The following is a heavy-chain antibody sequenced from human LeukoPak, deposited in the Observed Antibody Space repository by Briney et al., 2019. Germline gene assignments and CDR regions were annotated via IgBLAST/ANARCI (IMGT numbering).Heavy chain of an antibody. J-gene: IGHJ3*02. CDR2: ILYDGSNK. D-gene: IGHD6-13*01. Sequence: GGSLRLSCAASGFTFSTYAMHWVRQAPGKGLEWVAIILYDGSNKYYADSVKGRFTISRDNSKNTLYLQMNSLRTEDTAVYYCAKEVGQQLVLGSAFDIWGQGTMVTVSS. CDR1: GFTFSTYA. V-gene: IGHV3-30-3*01. CDR3: AKEVGQQLVLGSAFDI.